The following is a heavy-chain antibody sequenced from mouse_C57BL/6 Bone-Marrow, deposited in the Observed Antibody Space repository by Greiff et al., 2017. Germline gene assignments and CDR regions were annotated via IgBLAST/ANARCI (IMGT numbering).Heavy chain of an antibody. CDR3: TTSPAQVYYYAMVY. CDR2: IDPENGDT. J-gene: IGHJ4*01. D-gene: IGHD3-1*01. CDR1: GFNIKDDY. Sequence: VQLQQSGAELVRPGASVKLSCTASGFNIKDDYMHWVKQRPEQGLEWIGWIDPENGDTEYASKFQGKATINADTSSNTAYLQLSSLTSEDTAVYYCTTSPAQVYYYAMVYWGQGTSVTVSS. V-gene: IGHV14-4*01.